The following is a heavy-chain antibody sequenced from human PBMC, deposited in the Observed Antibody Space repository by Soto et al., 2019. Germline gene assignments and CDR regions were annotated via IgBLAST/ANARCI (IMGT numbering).Heavy chain of an antibody. Sequence: QVQLVQSGAEVKKPGASVKVSCKASGYTFTSYGISWVRPAPGQGIEWMGWISAYNGNTNYAQKLQGRVTMTTDTSTSTAYMELRSLRSDDTAVYYCARDGITIFGVVIRTRSYFDLWGRGTLVTVSS. CDR1: GYTFTSYG. D-gene: IGHD3-3*01. J-gene: IGHJ2*01. V-gene: IGHV1-18*01. CDR2: ISAYNGNT. CDR3: ARDGITIFGVVIRTRSYFDL.